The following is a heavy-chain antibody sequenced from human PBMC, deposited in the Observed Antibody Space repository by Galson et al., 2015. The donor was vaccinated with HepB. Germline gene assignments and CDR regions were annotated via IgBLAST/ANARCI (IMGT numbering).Heavy chain of an antibody. J-gene: IGHJ4*02. CDR1: GFTVSSNY. V-gene: IGHV3-66*01. CDR3: ASYTNSGGYGRRFEY. CDR2: IYSGGST. D-gene: IGHD3-16*01. Sequence: SLRLSCAASGFTVSSNYMSWVRQAPGTGLEWVSVIYSGGSTYYADSVKGRFTISRDDSENTVYLQMNSLRAEDTAVYYCASYTNSGGYGRRFEYWGQGTLVTVSS.